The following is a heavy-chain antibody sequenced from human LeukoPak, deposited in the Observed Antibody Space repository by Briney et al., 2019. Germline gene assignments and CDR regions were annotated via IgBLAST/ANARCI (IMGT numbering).Heavy chain of an antibody. Sequence: SETLSLTCAVSGGSISSSNWWSWVRQPPGKGLEWIGEIFHSGSTNYNPSLKSRVTISVDKSKNQFSLKLNSVTAADTAVYYCARMGYDCSSTSCYGGKEYYFDYWGQGTLVTVSS. CDR3: ARMGYDCSSTSCYGGKEYYFDY. J-gene: IGHJ4*02. CDR1: GGSISSSNW. V-gene: IGHV4-4*02. CDR2: IFHSGST. D-gene: IGHD2-2*01.